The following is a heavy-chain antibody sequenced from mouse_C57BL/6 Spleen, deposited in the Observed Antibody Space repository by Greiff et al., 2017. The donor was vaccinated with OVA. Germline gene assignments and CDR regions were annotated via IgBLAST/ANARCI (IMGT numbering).Heavy chain of an antibody. D-gene: IGHD1-1*01. V-gene: IGHV1-72*01. CDR1: GYTFTSYW. CDR2: IDPNSGGT. Sequence: VQLQQPGAELVKPGASVQLSCKASGYTFTSYWMHWVKQRPGRGLEWIGRIDPNSGGTKYNEKFKSQATLTVDKPSSTAYMQLSSLTSEDSAVYYCASPHYGSSWYFDVWGTGTTVTVSS. CDR3: ASPHYGSSWYFDV. J-gene: IGHJ1*03.